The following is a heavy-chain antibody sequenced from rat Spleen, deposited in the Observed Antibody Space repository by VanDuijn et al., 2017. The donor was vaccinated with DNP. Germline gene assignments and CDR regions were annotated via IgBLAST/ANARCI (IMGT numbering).Heavy chain of an antibody. J-gene: IGHJ2*01. CDR2: VNSADST. V-gene: IGHV3-3*01. CDR1: GYSITSNY. D-gene: IGHD1-2*01. CDR3: ASAPNGYNYFDY. Sequence: EVQLQESGPGLVKPSQSLSLTCSVSGYSITSNYWGWIRKFPGNKLEWMGYVNSADSTYYNPSLKRRISITRDTSKNQFFLQVNSVTTEDTATYYCASAPNGYNYFDYWGQGVMVTVSS.